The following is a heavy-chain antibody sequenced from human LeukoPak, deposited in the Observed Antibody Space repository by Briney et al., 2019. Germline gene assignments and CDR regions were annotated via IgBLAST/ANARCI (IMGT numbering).Heavy chain of an antibody. D-gene: IGHD4-17*01. CDR1: GFTFSSYS. V-gene: IGHV3-48*02. Sequence: PGGSLRLSCAASGFTFSSYSMNWVRQAPGKGLEWISYISSSSATIHYADPVKGRFTISRDYATNSLYLQMSSLRDEDTAVYYCARDRYGDYVPDYWGQGTLVTVSS. CDR3: ARDRYGDYVPDY. CDR2: ISSSSATI. J-gene: IGHJ4*02.